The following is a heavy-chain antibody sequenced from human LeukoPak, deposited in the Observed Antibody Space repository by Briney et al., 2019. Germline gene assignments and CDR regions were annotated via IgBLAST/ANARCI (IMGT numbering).Heavy chain of an antibody. CDR1: GGSITNTNY. CDR2: VNLQGST. J-gene: IGHJ4*02. D-gene: IGHD3-10*01. V-gene: IGHV4-4*02. Sequence: PSETLSLTCGVSGGSITNTNYWTWVRQPPGKGLEWIGEVNLQGSTNYNPSLMGRVAISVDTSENHISLQLTSVTAADTAMYYCAKGVGSGSYYNSYWGQGTLVTVSS. CDR3: AKGVGSGSYYNSY.